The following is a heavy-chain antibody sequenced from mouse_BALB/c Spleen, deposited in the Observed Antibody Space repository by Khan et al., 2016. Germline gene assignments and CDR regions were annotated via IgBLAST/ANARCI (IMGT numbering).Heavy chain of an antibody. Sequence: VELVESGAELMKPGASVKISCKATGYTFSNYWIEWIKERPGHGLEWIGEILPGSGTTNYNEKFKGTATFTAETSSNTACMQLSSLTSEDSAVYYCARGSYWGQGTLVTVSA. J-gene: IGHJ3*01. V-gene: IGHV1-9*01. CDR2: ILPGSGTT. CDR1: GYTFSNYW. CDR3: ARGSY.